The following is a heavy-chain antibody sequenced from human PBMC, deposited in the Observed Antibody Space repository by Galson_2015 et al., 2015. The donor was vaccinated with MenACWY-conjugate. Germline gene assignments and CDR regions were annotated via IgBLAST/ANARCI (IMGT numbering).Heavy chain of an antibody. CDR1: GYTFTSYG. V-gene: IGHV1-18*01. J-gene: IGHJ4*02. CDR2: ISAYNGNT. Sequence: SVKVSCKASGYTFTSYGISWVRQAPGQGLEWMGWISAYNGNTNYAQKLQGRVTMTTDTSTSTAYMELRSLRSDDTAVYCCARDNRHYYDSSGYLSEPFDYWGQGTLVTVSS. CDR3: ARDNRHYYDSSGYLSEPFDY. D-gene: IGHD3-22*01.